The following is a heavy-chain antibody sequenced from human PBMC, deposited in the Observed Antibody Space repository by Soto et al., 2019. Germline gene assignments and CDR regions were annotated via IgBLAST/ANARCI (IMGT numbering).Heavy chain of an antibody. CDR1: GGSVSSATDY. J-gene: IGHJ5*02. CDR3: ARQSSYDSEHYHYWFDT. Sequence: QVQLQESGPGLVKPSETLSLTCTVSGGSVSSATDYWTWIRQPPGKGLEWIGYTDYNGNSDRNPPLMSRVTISIDRSKHQFSLTLRSVTAADTAVYSCARQSSYDSEHYHYWFDTWGRGILVTVSS. V-gene: IGHV4-61*01. CDR2: TDYNGNS. D-gene: IGHD3-22*01.